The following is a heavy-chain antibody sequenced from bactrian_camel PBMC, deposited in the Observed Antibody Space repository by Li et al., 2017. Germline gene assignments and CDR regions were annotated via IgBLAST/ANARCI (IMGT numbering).Heavy chain of an antibody. Sequence: QLVEFGGASVQAGESLRLSCVVSGHTATTRRCMAWFRQAPGKEREGVATSVSGGVTNYTDSVVGRFLISKDSAKNTLYLQMDSLRPEDTAVYYCAFHSRPGYRFTPTLLEFWGQGTQVTVS. V-gene: IGHV3S53*01. CDR2: SVSGGVT. CDR3: AFHSRPGYRFTPTLLEF. D-gene: IGHD2*01. J-gene: IGHJ4*01. CDR1: GHTATTRRC.